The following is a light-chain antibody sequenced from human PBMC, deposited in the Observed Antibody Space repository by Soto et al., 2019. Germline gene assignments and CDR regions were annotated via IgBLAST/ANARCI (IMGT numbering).Light chain of an antibody. CDR3: TSYAGINNWV. Sequence: QSVLTQPPSASGSPGQSVTISCTGTSSDVGGYNYVSWYQQHPGKAPNLMIYEVSKRPSGVPDRFSGSKSGNTASLTVSGLQAEDEADYYCTSYAGINNWVFGGGTKLTVL. CDR2: EVS. CDR1: SSDVGGYNY. V-gene: IGLV2-8*01. J-gene: IGLJ3*02.